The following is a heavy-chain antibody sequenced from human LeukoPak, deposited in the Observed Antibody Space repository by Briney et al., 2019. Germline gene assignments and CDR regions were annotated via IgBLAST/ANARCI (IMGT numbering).Heavy chain of an antibody. V-gene: IGHV3-30-3*01. CDR1: GFTFSSYA. D-gene: IGHD6-19*01. CDR2: ISYDGSNK. CDR3: AREFRVYSSGPY. Sequence: GRPLRLSCAASGFTFSSYAMHWVRQAPGKGLEWVAVISYDGSNKYYADSVKGRFTISRDNSKNTLYLQMNSLRAEDTAVYYCAREFRVYSSGPYWGQGTLVTVSS. J-gene: IGHJ4*02.